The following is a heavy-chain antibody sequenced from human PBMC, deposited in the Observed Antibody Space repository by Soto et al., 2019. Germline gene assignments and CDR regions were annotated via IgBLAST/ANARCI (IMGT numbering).Heavy chain of an antibody. Sequence: GASVKVSCKASGYTFTGYYMHWVRQAPGQGLEWMGWINPNSGGTNYAQKFQGWVTMTRDTSISTAYMELSGLRSDDTAVYYCARDIVVVPAAIPPGPPYYGMDVWGQGTTVTVSS. V-gene: IGHV1-2*04. CDR3: ARDIVVVPAAIPPGPPYYGMDV. D-gene: IGHD2-2*02. CDR2: INPNSGGT. CDR1: GYTFTGYY. J-gene: IGHJ6*02.